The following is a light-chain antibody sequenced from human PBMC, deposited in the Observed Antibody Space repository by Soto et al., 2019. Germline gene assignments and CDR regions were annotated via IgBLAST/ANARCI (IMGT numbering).Light chain of an antibody. CDR1: SSDVGGYNY. CDR2: EVS. Sequence: QSALTQPASVSGSPGQSITISCTGTSSDVGGYNYVSWYQQHPGKAPKVMIYEVSNRPSGVSNRFSGSKSGNTASLTISGLQAEDEAAYYCSSYTRSSTRVFGGGTKLTVL. J-gene: IGLJ3*02. V-gene: IGLV2-14*01. CDR3: SSYTRSSTRV.